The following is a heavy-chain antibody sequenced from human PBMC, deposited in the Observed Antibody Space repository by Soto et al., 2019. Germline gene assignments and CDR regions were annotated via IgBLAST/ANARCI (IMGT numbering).Heavy chain of an antibody. V-gene: IGHV3-74*01. CDR3: ARGYSSGPDY. J-gene: IGHJ4*02. Sequence: EVQLVESGGGLVQPGGSLRLSCAASGFTFSDHWMHWVRQVPGKGLVWVARINSDGSTTTYADSAKGRFTISRANARNTLYLQMDSLRAGDTALYYCARGYSSGPDYWGQGTLVTVSS. D-gene: IGHD6-19*01. CDR2: INSDGSTT. CDR1: GFTFSDHW.